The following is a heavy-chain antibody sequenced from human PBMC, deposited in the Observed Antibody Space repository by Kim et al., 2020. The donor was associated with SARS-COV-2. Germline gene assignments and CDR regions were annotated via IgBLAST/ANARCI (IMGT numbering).Heavy chain of an antibody. J-gene: IGHJ3*02. CDR2: INHSGST. D-gene: IGHD6-6*01. CDR1: GGSFSGYY. Sequence: SETLSLTCAVYGGSFSGYYWSWIRQPPGKGLEWIGEINHSGSTNYNPSLKSRVTISVDTSKNQFSLKLSSVTAADTAVYYCAKPTKSSIAAHYAFDIWGQGTMVTVSS. V-gene: IGHV4-34*01. CDR3: AKPTKSSIAAHYAFDI.